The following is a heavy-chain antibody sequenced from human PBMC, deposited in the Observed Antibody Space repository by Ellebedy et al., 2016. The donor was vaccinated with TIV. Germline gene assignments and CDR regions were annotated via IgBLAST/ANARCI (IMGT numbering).Heavy chain of an antibody. CDR1: GGSISSYY. V-gene: IGHV4-59*06. Sequence: MPSETLSLTCTVSGGSISSYYWSWIRQPPGKGLEWIGYIYYSGSTYYNPSLKSRVTISVDTSKNQFSLKLSSVTAADTAVYYCARDGVVAPNYYYYGMDVWGQGTTVTVSS. J-gene: IGHJ6*02. CDR3: ARDGVVAPNYYYYGMDV. CDR2: IYYSGST. D-gene: IGHD5-24*01.